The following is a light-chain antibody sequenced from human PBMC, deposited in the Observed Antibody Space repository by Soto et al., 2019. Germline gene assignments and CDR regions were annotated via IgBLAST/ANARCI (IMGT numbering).Light chain of an antibody. J-gene: IGKJ2*01. Sequence: AIQMTQSPSSLSASVGDRVTITCRASQGIRNDLGWYQQKPGTAPKLLIYAASNLQSGVPSRFSASGSGTDFTLTISTLQPEDFATYYCLQYYRYPRTFGQGTKLEMK. CDR2: AAS. CDR3: LQYYRYPRT. CDR1: QGIRND. V-gene: IGKV1-6*01.